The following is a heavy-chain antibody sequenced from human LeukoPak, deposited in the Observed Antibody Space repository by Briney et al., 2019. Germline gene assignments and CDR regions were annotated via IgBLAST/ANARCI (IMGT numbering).Heavy chain of an antibody. J-gene: IGHJ4*02. CDR2: ISYDGSDK. D-gene: IGHD2-15*01. CDR1: RFTFSSYV. CDR3: ARRYCSGGTCYGTYYFDS. Sequence: PGRSLRLSCAASRFTFSSYVMHWVRQAPGKGLEWVAVISYDGSDKYYADSVKGRFTISRDNSKNTLYLQMNSLRAEDTAVYYCARRYCSGGTCYGTYYFDSWGQGILVTVSS. V-gene: IGHV3-30*03.